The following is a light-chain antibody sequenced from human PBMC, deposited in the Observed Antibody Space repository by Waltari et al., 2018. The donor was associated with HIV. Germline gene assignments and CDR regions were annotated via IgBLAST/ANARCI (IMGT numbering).Light chain of an antibody. V-gene: IGKV3-20*01. CDR2: GAS. CDR3: QQYGSSPFT. CDR1: QSVSSSY. Sequence: EIVLTQSPGTLSLSPGERATLSCRASQSVSSSYLAWYQQKPGLAPRLLIYGASSRATGIPDRFSGSGSETDFTLSISRLEPEDFAVYYCQQYGSSPFTFGQGTRLEIK. J-gene: IGKJ5*01.